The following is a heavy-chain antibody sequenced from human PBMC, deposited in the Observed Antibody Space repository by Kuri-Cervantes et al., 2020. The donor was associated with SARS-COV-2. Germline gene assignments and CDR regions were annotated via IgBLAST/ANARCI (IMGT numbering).Heavy chain of an antibody. CDR2: ISSNGGGT. V-gene: IGHV3-64D*08. CDR1: GFTFSNYA. J-gene: IGHJ4*02. CDR3: VKVSRGSPEYY. Sequence: GESLKISCSASGFTFSNYAMHWVREAPGGGLEYVPAISSNGGGTYYADSVKGRFTISRDNSKNTLFLQMSSLRAEDTSIYYCVKVSRGSPEYYWGQGILVTVSS. D-gene: IGHD1-26*01.